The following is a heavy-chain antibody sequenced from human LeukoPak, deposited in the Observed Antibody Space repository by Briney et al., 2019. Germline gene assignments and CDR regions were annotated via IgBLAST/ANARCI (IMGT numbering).Heavy chain of an antibody. J-gene: IGHJ4*02. D-gene: IGHD3-16*01. CDR3: ARGDSGGMDY. CDR1: GFTFSNYN. CDR2: ISSSSSYI. V-gene: IGHV3-21*01. Sequence: PGGSLRLSCAASGFTFSNYNMNWVRRAPGKGLEWVSSISSSSSYIYYADSVKGRFTISRDNANNSLYLQMNSLRAEDTTVYYCARGDSGGMDYWGQGTPVTVSS.